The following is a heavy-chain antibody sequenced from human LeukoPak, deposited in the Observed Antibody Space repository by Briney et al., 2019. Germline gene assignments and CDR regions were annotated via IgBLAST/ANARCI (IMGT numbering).Heavy chain of an antibody. CDR3: ARAHREAARAYFDY. Sequence: SETLSLTCAVYGGTFSGYYWSWIRQPPGKGLEWIGEINHSGSTNYNPSLKSRVTISVDTSKNQFSLKLSSVTAADTAVYYCARAHREAARAYFDYWGQGTLVTVSS. J-gene: IGHJ4*02. V-gene: IGHV4-34*01. D-gene: IGHD6-6*01. CDR1: GGTFSGYY. CDR2: INHSGST.